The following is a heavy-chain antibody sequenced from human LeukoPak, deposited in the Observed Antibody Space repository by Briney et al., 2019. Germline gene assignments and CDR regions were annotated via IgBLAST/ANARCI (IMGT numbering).Heavy chain of an antibody. CDR2: ISSTGDNT. CDR1: GFTFSSYA. V-gene: IGHV3-64*01. Sequence: GGSLRLSCAASGFTFSSYAMHWVRQAPGKGLEYVSAISSTGDNTYYANSVKGRFTISGDNSKNTLYLQMASLRGEDTAVYYCARAPREGFSGSYHDYWGQGTLVTVSS. J-gene: IGHJ4*02. D-gene: IGHD1-26*01. CDR3: ARAPREGFSGSYHDY.